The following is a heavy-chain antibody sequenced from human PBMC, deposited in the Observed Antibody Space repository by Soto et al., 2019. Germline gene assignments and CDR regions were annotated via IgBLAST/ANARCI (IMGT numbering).Heavy chain of an antibody. CDR1: GGSISSYY. D-gene: IGHD3-10*01. CDR3: ARRVEGFGELWGYYYYYMDV. V-gene: IGHV4-59*08. Sequence: PSETLSLTCTVSGGSISSYYWSWIRQPPGKGLEWIGYIYYSGSTNYNPSLKSRVTISVDTSKNQFSLKLSSVTAADTAVYYCARRVEGFGELWGYYYYYMDVWGKGATVTVSS. CDR2: IYYSGST. J-gene: IGHJ6*03.